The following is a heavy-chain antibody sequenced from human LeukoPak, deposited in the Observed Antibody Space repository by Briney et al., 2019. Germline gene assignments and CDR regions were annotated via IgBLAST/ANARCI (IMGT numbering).Heavy chain of an antibody. CDR1: GYTFTGSY. Sequence: GASVKVSCKASGYTFTGSYVHWVRQAPGQGLDWMGWINPNGGGTNYAQKFKGRVTMTRDTSIATVFIELSRLTSDDTAVYYCAREGLAVAGTSGAFDIWGRGTMVTVSS. CDR3: AREGLAVAGTSGAFDI. D-gene: IGHD6-19*01. J-gene: IGHJ3*02. CDR2: INPNGGGT. V-gene: IGHV1-2*02.